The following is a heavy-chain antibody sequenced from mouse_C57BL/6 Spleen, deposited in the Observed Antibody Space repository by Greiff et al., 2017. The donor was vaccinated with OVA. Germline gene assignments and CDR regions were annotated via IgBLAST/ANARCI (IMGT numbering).Heavy chain of an antibody. CDR1: GYTFTDYY. CDR2: INTNNGGT. Sequence: EVKLQQSGPELVKPGASVKISCKASGYTFTDYYMNWVKQSPGKSLEWIGDINTNNGGTSYNQTVKGKATLTVDKSSSTAYMELRSLTSEDSAVYYCARRIVYYAMDYWGQGTSVTVSS. CDR3: ARRIVYYAMDY. J-gene: IGHJ4*01. V-gene: IGHV1-26*01.